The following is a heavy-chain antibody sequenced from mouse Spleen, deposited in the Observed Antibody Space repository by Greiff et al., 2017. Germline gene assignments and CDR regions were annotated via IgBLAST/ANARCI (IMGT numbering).Heavy chain of an antibody. D-gene: IGHD2-10*01. Sequence: VQLQQPGAELVMPGASVKLSCKASGYTFTSYWMHWVKQRPGQGLEWIGEIDPSDSYTNYNQKFKGKATLTVDKSSSTAYMQLSSLTSEDSAVYYCARKEAYYGNYPYWYFDVWGAGTTVTVSS. CDR2: IDPSDSYT. CDR1: GYTFTSYW. J-gene: IGHJ1*01. CDR3: ARKEAYYGNYPYWYFDV. V-gene: IGHV1-69*01.